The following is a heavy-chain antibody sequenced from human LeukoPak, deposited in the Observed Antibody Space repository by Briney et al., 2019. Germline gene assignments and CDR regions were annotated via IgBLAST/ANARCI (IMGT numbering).Heavy chain of an antibody. J-gene: IGHJ4*02. V-gene: IGHV1-2*02. CDR2: INPNSGGT. CDR3: ARDFSIREGCSSTSCYSDWNYEGFFDY. CDR1: GYTFTGYY. D-gene: IGHD2-2*01. Sequence: ASVKVSCKASGYTFTGYYMHWVRQAPGQGLEWMGWINPNSGGTNYAQKFQGRVTMTRDTSISTAYMELSRLRSDDTAVYYCARDFSIREGCSSTSCYSDWNYEGFFDYWGQETLVTVSS.